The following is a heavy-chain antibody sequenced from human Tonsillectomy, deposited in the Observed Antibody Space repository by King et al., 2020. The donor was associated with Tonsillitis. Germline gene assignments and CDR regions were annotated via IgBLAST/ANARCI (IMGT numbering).Heavy chain of an antibody. D-gene: IGHD1-1*01. Sequence: VQLVESGGGLVKPGGSLRLSCAASGVTFSSYSMNWVRQAPGKGLEWVSSISSTSRYIYYADSVKGRFSISRYNAKKSMYLQMNSLRPDDTAVYYCARDIGNDEDVYTMDVSGEGSTVTASS. V-gene: IGHV3-21*01. CDR2: ISSTSRYI. CDR3: ARDIGNDEDVYTMDV. J-gene: IGHJ6*02. CDR1: GVTFSSYS.